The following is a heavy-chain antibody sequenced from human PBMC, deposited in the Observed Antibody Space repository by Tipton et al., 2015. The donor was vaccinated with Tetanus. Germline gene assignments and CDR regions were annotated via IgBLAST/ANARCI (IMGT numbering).Heavy chain of an antibody. D-gene: IGHD7-27*01. J-gene: IGHJ4*02. CDR2: TTSDGSGT. CDR1: GFTFSSYW. Sequence: SLRLSCVASGFTFSSYWMNWVRQTPGKGLVWVSQTTSDGSGTTYADAVKGRFTISRDNVKNLLSLQMTSLRDEDTAVYFCARGSGAMDSWGQGTLVTVSS. CDR3: ARGSGAMDS. V-gene: IGHV3-74*01.